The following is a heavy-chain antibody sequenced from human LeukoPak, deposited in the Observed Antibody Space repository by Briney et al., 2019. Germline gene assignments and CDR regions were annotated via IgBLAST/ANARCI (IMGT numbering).Heavy chain of an antibody. J-gene: IGHJ5*02. D-gene: IGHD3-22*01. Sequence: TGGSLRLSCAASGFTFSSYAMHWVRQAPGKGLKWVAVISYDGSNKYYADSVKGRFTISRDNSKNTLYLQMNSLRAEDTAVYYCAGGPSYYYDSSGTNWFDPWGQGTLVTVSS. V-gene: IGHV3-30-3*01. CDR1: GFTFSSYA. CDR3: AGGPSYYYDSSGTNWFDP. CDR2: ISYDGSNK.